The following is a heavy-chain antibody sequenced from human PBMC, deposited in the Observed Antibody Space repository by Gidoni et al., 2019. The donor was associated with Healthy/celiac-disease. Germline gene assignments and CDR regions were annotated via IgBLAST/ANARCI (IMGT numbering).Heavy chain of an antibody. Sequence: QVQLQESGPGLVKPSETLSLTCTVSGCSISSYYWSWIRQPPGKGLEWIGYIYYSGSTNYNPSLKSRVTISVDTSKNQFSLKLSSVTAADTAVYYCARSPRDYDYVWGSYRYTAKFDYWGQGTLVTVSS. CDR1: GCSISSYY. J-gene: IGHJ4*02. CDR2: IYYSGST. D-gene: IGHD3-16*02. CDR3: ARSPRDYDYVWGSYRYTAKFDY. V-gene: IGHV4-59*01.